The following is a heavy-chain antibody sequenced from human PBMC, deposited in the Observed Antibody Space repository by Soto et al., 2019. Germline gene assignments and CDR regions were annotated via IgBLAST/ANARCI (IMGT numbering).Heavy chain of an antibody. J-gene: IGHJ5*02. D-gene: IGHD5-12*01. V-gene: IGHV4-31*02. Sequence: SETLSLTCTVSGGSISSSGYYWSWIRQHPGKGLQWIGYIYYIGSTYYNPSLKSRVTLSVDTSKNQFSLKLSSVTAADTAVYYCARVNRGGYDNNWFDPWGRGTLVTVSS. CDR2: IYYIGST. CDR1: GGSISSSGYY. CDR3: ARVNRGGYDNNWFDP.